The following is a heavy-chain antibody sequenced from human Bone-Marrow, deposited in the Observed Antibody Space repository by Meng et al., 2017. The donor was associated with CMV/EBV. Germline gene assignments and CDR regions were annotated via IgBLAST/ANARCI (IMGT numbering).Heavy chain of an antibody. CDR2: IRSKAYGGTT. J-gene: IGHJ4*02. CDR1: GFTFGDYA. Sequence: GESLKISCTASGFTFGDYAMSWVRQAPGKGLEWVGFIRSKAYGGTTEYAASVKGRFTISRDDSKSIAYLQMNSLKAEDTAVYYCSRSGVTSLWGQGTLVTVSS. V-gene: IGHV3-49*04. D-gene: IGHD3-16*01. CDR3: SRSGVTSL.